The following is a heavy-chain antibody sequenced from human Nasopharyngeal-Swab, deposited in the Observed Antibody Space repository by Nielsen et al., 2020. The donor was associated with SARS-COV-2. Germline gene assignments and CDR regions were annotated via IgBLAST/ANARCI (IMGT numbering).Heavy chain of an antibody. D-gene: IGHD3-9*01. CDR1: GFSLSHARMG. J-gene: IGHJ4*02. CDR2: IFSNDEK. V-gene: IGHV2-26*01. CDR3: ARTYYDILTGYPFDY. Sequence: SGPTLVKPTETLTPTCTVSGFSLSHARMGVSWIRPPPGKALEWLAHIFSNDEKSYSTSLKSRLTISKDTSKNQVVLTMTNMDPVDTATYYCARTYYDILTGYPFDYWGQGTLVTVSS.